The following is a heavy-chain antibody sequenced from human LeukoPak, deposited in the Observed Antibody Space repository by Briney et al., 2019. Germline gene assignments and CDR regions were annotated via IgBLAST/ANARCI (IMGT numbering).Heavy chain of an antibody. D-gene: IGHD3-10*01. V-gene: IGHV4-34*01. CDR2: INHSGST. CDR3: AREIMVRGVIIFSNWFDP. CDR1: GGSFSGYY. J-gene: IGHJ5*02. Sequence: GSLRLSCAVYGGSFSGYYWSWIRQPPGKGLEWIGEINHSGSTNYNPPLKSRVTISVDTSKNQFSLKLSSVTAADTAVYYCAREIMVRGVIIFSNWFDPWGQGTLVTVSS.